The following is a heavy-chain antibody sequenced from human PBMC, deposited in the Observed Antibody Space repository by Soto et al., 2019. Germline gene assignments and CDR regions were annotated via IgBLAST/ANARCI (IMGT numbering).Heavy chain of an antibody. J-gene: IGHJ6*03. Sequence: GGSLRLSCAASGFTFSSYAMSWVRQAPGKGLEWVSAISGSGGSTYYADSVKGRFTISRDNSKNTLYLQMNSLRAEDTAVYYCANEETGTTGDYYYYYMDVWGKGTTVTVSS. D-gene: IGHD1-1*01. V-gene: IGHV3-23*01. CDR3: ANEETGTTGDYYYYYMDV. CDR2: ISGSGGST. CDR1: GFTFSSYA.